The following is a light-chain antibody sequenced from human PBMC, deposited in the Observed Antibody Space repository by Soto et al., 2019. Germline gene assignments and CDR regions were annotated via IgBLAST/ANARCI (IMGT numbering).Light chain of an antibody. V-gene: IGLV1-40*01. Sequence: QAVVTQPPSVSGAPGQRVTISCNGSSSNIGAGYDVHWYQQLPGTAPKLLIYTNTNRPSGVPDRFSGSRSGTSASLAITGLQAEDAADYYCQSYDSSLSGVFGGGTKLTVL. CDR3: QSYDSSLSGV. CDR1: SSNIGAGYD. J-gene: IGLJ2*01. CDR2: TNT.